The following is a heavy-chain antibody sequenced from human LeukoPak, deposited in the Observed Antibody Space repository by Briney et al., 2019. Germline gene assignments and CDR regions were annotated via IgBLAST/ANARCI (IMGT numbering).Heavy chain of an antibody. Sequence: TGGSLRLSCAASGFTVSSNYVTWVRQTPGKGLQWVSSIYSSGSTYYADSVKGRFTISRDNSKNTLYLQMTSLRAEGTAVYYCAKDRGNSYGHFDYWGQGTLVTVSS. CDR3: AKDRGNSYGHFDY. V-gene: IGHV3-53*01. CDR2: IYSSGST. J-gene: IGHJ4*02. D-gene: IGHD5-18*01. CDR1: GFTVSSNY.